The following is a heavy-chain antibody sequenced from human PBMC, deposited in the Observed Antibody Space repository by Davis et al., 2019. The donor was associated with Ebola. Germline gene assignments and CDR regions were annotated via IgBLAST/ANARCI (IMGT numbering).Heavy chain of an antibody. Sequence: MPSETLSLTCAVYGGSFSGYYWSWIRQPPGKGLEWIGEINHSGSTNYNPSLKSRVTISVDTSKNQFSLKLSSVTVADTAVYYCARFRLSGSLDYWGQGTLVTVSS. CDR1: GGSFSGYY. V-gene: IGHV4-34*01. CDR3: ARFRLSGSLDY. D-gene: IGHD1-26*01. CDR2: INHSGST. J-gene: IGHJ4*02.